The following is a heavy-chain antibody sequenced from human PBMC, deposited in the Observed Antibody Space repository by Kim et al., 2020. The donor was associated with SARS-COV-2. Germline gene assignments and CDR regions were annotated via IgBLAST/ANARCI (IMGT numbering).Heavy chain of an antibody. D-gene: IGHD3-16*02. CDR3: ARPHYENRYEKRVHREYVDY. CDR1: GYTFTTYA. V-gene: IGHV1-3*01. J-gene: IGHJ4*03. CDR2: INVGNGDT. Sequence: ASVKVSCKASGYTFTTYAIYWVRQAPGQRLEWMGWINVGNGDTKYAQKFQVRVTITRDTSASTAYMEVSSLTSEDTAVYYCARPHYENRYEKRVHREYVDYWGDRTQVTVSS.